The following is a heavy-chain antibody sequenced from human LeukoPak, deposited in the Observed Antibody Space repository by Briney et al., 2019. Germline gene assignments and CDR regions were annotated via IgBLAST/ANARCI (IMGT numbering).Heavy chain of an antibody. V-gene: IGHV3-30-3*01. Sequence: GGSLRLSCAASGFTFSSYAMHWVRQAPGKGLEWLAVISDDGSNKNYADSVKGRFTISRDNSKNTLYLQMNSLRAEDTAVYYCASGPIYGDYVQTTPPFDYWGQGTLVTVSS. CDR2: ISDDGSNK. D-gene: IGHD4-17*01. CDR3: ASGPIYGDYVQTTPPFDY. CDR1: GFTFSSYA. J-gene: IGHJ4*02.